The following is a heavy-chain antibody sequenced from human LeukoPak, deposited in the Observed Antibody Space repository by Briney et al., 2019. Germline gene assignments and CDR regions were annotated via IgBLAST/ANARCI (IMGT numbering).Heavy chain of an antibody. D-gene: IGHD2-2*03. V-gene: IGHV4-34*01. CDR2: INHSGST. CDR3: ARGYYLDIVVVPAANYFDY. CDR1: GGSFSGYY. Sequence: SETLSLTCAVYGGSFSGYYWSWIRQPPGKGLEWIGEINHSGSTNYNPSLKSRVTISVDTSKNQFSLKLSSVTAADTAVYYCARGYYLDIVVVPAANYFDYWGQGTLVTVS. J-gene: IGHJ4*02.